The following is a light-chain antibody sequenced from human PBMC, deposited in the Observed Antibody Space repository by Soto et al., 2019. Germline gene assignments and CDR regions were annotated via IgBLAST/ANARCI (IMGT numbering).Light chain of an antibody. CDR1: QSISSY. Sequence: DSQMTQSPSSLSASVGDRGTITCRAIQSISSYLHWYQQKPGKAPKLLIYAASSLHSGVPSRFSGSGSGTDFTLTISSLQPEDFATYYCQQSYSTPLTFGGGTKVEIK. J-gene: IGKJ4*01. CDR3: QQSYSTPLT. CDR2: AAS. V-gene: IGKV1-39*01.